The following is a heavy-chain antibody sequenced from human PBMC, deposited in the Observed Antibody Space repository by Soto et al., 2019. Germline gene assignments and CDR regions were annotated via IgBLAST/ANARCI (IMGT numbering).Heavy chain of an antibody. CDR1: DGSFSAYY. V-gene: IGHV4-34*01. J-gene: IGHJ6*02. D-gene: IGHD2-15*01. CDR3: VRGLRYSGMDV. Sequence: PSETLSLTCAVSDGSFSAYYWTWIRQSPGRGLEWIGEIDHSGSTNYNPSLEGRVTMSIDTAKNRFSLNVTSVTAADTAVYYCVRGLRYSGMDVWGQGTTVTVSS. CDR2: IDHSGST.